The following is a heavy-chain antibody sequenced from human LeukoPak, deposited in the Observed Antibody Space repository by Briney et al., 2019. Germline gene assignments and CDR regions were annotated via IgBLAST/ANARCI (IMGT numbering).Heavy chain of an antibody. CDR2: ISSSSSYI. D-gene: IGHD1-26*01. CDR3: ARDSKGAPSAFDI. Sequence: PGGSLRLSCAASGFTFSSYSMNWVRQAPEKGLEWVSSISSSSSYIYYADSVKGRFTISRDNAKNSLYLQMNSLRAEDTAVYYCARDSKGAPSAFDIWGQGTMVTVSS. V-gene: IGHV3-21*01. J-gene: IGHJ3*02. CDR1: GFTFSSYS.